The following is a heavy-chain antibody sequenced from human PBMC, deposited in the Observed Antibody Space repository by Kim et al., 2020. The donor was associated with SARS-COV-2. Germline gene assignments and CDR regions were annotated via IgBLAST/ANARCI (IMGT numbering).Heavy chain of an antibody. J-gene: IGHJ6*02. CDR2: IYYSGST. Sequence: SETLSLTCTVSGGSISSSSYYWGWIRQPPGKGLEWIGSIYYSGSTYYNPSLKSRVTISVDTSKNQFSLKLSSVTAADTAVYYCARHIYDFWSGYSVYGMDVWGQGTTVTVSS. V-gene: IGHV4-39*01. CDR3: ARHIYDFWSGYSVYGMDV. D-gene: IGHD3-3*01. CDR1: GGSISSSSYY.